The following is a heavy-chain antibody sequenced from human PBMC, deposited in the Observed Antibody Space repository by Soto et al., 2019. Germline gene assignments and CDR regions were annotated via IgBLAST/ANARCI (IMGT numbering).Heavy chain of an antibody. CDR1: GGTFSSYA. J-gene: IGHJ4*02. CDR3: ATDREVGVDGYFDY. D-gene: IGHD2-8*01. Sequence: SVKVSCKASGGTFSSYAISWVRQAPGQGLEWMGGIIPIFGTANYAQKFQGRVTITADESTSTAYMELSSLRSEDTAVYYCATDREVGVDGYFDYWGPGTLVTFSS. CDR2: IIPIFGTA. V-gene: IGHV1-69*13.